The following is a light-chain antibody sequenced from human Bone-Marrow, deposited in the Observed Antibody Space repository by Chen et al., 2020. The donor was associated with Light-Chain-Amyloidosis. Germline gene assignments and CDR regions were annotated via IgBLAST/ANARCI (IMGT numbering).Light chain of an antibody. CDR1: QTISSNY. CDR3: QQYGTSPLT. V-gene: IGKV3-20*01. Sequence: EIVLTQSPGTLSLSPGEGANLSCRASQTISSNYLTWYQQQFGQAPRLLIYGSSSRATGIPDRFTGSGSGTDFTLTINRLEPEDFAMYYCQQYGTSPLTFGGGTKVELK. J-gene: IGKJ4*01. CDR2: GSS.